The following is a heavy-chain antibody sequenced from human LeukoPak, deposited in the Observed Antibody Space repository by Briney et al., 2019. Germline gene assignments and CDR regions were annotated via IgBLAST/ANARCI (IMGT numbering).Heavy chain of an antibody. D-gene: IGHD3-3*01. Sequence: GGSLRLSCVASGTTVSSNYMSWVRQAPGKGLEWVSAISGSGGSTYYADSVKGRFTISRDNSKNTLYLQMNSLRAEDTAVYYCAKDRLFAYDFWSGYYFDYWGQGTLVTVSS. J-gene: IGHJ4*02. V-gene: IGHV3-23*01. CDR3: AKDRLFAYDFWSGYYFDY. CDR2: ISGSGGST. CDR1: GTTVSSNY.